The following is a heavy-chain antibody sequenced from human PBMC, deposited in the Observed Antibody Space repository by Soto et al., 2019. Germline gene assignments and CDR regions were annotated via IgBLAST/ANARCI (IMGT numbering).Heavy chain of an antibody. CDR3: ARGQGYCSSTSCHRFDY. J-gene: IGHJ4*02. V-gene: IGHV4-30-2*01. CDR2: IYHSGST. CDR1: GGSISRGGYS. D-gene: IGHD2-2*01. Sequence: SETLSLTCAVAGGSISRGGYSWSWIRQPPGKGLEWIGYIYHSGSTYYNPSLKSRVTISVDRSKNQFSLKLSSVTAADTAVYYCARGQGYCSSTSCHRFDYWGQGTLVTVSS.